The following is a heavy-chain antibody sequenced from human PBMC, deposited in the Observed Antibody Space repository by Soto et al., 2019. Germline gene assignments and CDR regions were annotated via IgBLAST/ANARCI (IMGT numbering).Heavy chain of an antibody. CDR2: IYWDDDK. D-gene: IGHD2-15*01. V-gene: IGHV2-5*02. Sequence: QITLKESGPTLVKPTQTLTLTCSFSGFSLSTTGVAVGWIRQPPGKALECLVLIYWDDDKRYSPSLKSRLTNTRETSKNQVVLTMTYMDPVDTATYYCAHRVDYRGSWNTGYFDYWGQGTLVTVSS. CDR3: AHRVDYRGSWNTGYFDY. CDR1: GFSLSTTGVA. J-gene: IGHJ4*02.